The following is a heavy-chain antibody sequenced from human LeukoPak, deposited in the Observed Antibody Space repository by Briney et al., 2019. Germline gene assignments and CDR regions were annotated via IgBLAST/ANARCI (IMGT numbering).Heavy chain of an antibody. CDR2: INHSGST. V-gene: IGHV4-34*01. CDR1: GESFSGYY. D-gene: IGHD6-19*01. J-gene: IGHJ4*02. Sequence: SETLSLTCAVYGESFSGYYWSWIRQPPGKGLEWIGEINHSGSTNYNPSLKSRVTISIDTFKNQISLKLRSVTAADTAVYYCARAGWFSTTWHFDYWGQGILVTVSS. CDR3: ARAGWFSTTWHFDY.